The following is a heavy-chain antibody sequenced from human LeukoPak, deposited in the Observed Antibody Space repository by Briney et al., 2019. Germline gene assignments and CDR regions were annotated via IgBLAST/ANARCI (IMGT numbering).Heavy chain of an antibody. CDR2: IFPDDSDT. CDR3: ARTKDIVTMPKRVGFDY. J-gene: IGHJ4*02. V-gene: IGHV5-51*01. Sequence: GESLKISCKGSGYSFTSYWIGWVRQMPGKGLEWMGIIFPDDSDTRYSPSFQGQVTISADKSITTAYLQWSSLKASDTAMYYCARTKDIVTMPKRVGFDYWGQGTLVTVSS. CDR1: GYSFTSYW. D-gene: IGHD5-12*01.